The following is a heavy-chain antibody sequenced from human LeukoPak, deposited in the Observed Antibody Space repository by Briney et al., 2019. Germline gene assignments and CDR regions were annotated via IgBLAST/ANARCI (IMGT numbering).Heavy chain of an antibody. Sequence: PGGSLRLSCAASGFTFSSYAMHWVRQAPGKGLEYVSAISSNGGSTYYANSVKGRFTISRDNSKNTLYLQMGSLRAEDMAVYYCARFRHCSSTSCYRGAFDIWGQGTMVTVSS. CDR3: ARFRHCSSTSCYRGAFDI. J-gene: IGHJ3*02. CDR1: GFTFSSYA. CDR2: ISSNGGST. D-gene: IGHD2-2*01. V-gene: IGHV3-64*01.